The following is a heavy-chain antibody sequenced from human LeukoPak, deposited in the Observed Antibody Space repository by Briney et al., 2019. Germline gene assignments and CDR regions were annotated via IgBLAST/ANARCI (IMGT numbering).Heavy chain of an antibody. J-gene: IGHJ5*02. CDR3: ARDLHGGGDSSGYYYVNWFDP. D-gene: IGHD3-22*01. CDR1: GGTFSSYA. V-gene: IGHV1-69*01. Sequence: SVKVSCKASGGTFSSYAISWVRQAPGQGLEWMGGIIPIFGTANYAQKFQGRVTITADESTSTAYMELSSLKSEDTAVYYCARDLHGGGDSSGYYYVNWFDPWGQGTLVTVSS. CDR2: IIPIFGTA.